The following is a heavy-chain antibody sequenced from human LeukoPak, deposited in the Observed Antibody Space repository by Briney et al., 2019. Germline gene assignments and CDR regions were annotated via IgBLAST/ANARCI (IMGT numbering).Heavy chain of an antibody. D-gene: IGHD6-19*01. CDR2: TYYRSKWRN. V-gene: IGHV6-1*01. Sequence: SQTLSLTCAISGDTVSSNIAAWVWIRQSPSRGLEWLGRTYYRSKWRNDYGGSVKSRITINPDTSKNQFSLHLRSGTPEDTAVYYCARFYGSGWAHWGQGTPVTVSS. CDR1: GDTVSSNIAA. J-gene: IGHJ4*02. CDR3: ARFYGSGWAH.